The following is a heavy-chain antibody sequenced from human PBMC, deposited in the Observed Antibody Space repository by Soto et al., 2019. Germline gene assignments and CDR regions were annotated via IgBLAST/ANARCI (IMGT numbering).Heavy chain of an antibody. V-gene: IGHV3-23*01. CDR3: AKDHYSSGWYWKYFQH. J-gene: IGHJ1*01. CDR1: GFTFSSYA. D-gene: IGHD6-19*01. CDR2: ISGSGGST. Sequence: PGGSLRLSCAASGFTFSSYAMSWVRQGPGKGLEWVSAISGSGGSTYYADSVKGRFTISRDNSKNTLYLQMNSLRAEDTAVYYCAKDHYSSGWYWKYFQHWGQGTLVTVSS.